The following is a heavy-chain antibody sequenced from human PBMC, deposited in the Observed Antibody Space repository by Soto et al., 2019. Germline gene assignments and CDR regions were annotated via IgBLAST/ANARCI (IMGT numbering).Heavy chain of an antibody. V-gene: IGHV1-69*13. D-gene: IGHD2-2*01. CDR3: VRGGYCSSTSCPPQDYYYYGMDV. Sequence: SVKVSCKASGGTFSSYAISWVRQAPGQGLEWMGGNIHIFGTANYAQKFQGRVTLTADESTSTAYMELSSLRSEDTAVYYCVRGGYCSSTSCPPQDYYYYGMDVWGQGTTVTVSS. CDR1: GGTFSSYA. CDR2: NIHIFGTA. J-gene: IGHJ6*02.